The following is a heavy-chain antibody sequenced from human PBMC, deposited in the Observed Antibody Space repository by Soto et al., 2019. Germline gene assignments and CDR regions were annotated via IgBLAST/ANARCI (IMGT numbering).Heavy chain of an antibody. Sequence: GASVKVSCKASGGTFSSYAISWVRQAPGQGLEWMGGIIPIFGTANYAQKFQGRVTITADKSTSTAYMELSSLRSEDTAVYYCARREFYDYVWGSYRYTPFDYWGQGTLVTVSS. CDR1: GGTFSSYA. D-gene: IGHD3-16*02. J-gene: IGHJ4*02. V-gene: IGHV1-69*06. CDR2: IIPIFGTA. CDR3: ARREFYDYVWGSYRYTPFDY.